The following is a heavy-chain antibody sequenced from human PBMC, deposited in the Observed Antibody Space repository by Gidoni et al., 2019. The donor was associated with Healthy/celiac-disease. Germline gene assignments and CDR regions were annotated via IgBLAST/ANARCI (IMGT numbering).Heavy chain of an antibody. Sequence: QVQLVPSGPEVKKPGPSVTVSCHASGGTFSSYAISWVRQAPGQGLEWMGGIIPIIGTANYAQKFQGRVTITAEESTSTACMELSSLRSEDTAVYYCARVGYYDSSGYYEDYWGQGTLVTVSS. CDR2: IIPIIGTA. CDR1: GGTFSSYA. V-gene: IGHV1-69*01. D-gene: IGHD3-22*01. J-gene: IGHJ4*02. CDR3: ARVGYYDSSGYYEDY.